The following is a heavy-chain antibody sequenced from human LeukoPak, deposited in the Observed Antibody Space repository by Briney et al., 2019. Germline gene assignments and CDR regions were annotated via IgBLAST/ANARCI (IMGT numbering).Heavy chain of an antibody. CDR2: ISHDGRIK. CDR3: ARGSHQDYFGSMTYLFDY. J-gene: IGHJ4*02. Sequence: GGSLRLSCAASGFTFSSYTIHWVRQAPGKGLEWVTLISHDGRIKNYADSVKGRFTISRDNSKRTLYLEVNSLRAEDSAVYSFARGSHQDYFGSMTYLFDYWGQGTLVTVSS. CDR1: GFTFSSYT. V-gene: IGHV3-30*04. D-gene: IGHD3-10*01.